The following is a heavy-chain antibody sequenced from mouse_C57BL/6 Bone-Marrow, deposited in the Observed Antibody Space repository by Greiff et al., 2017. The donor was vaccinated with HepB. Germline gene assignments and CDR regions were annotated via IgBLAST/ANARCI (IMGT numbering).Heavy chain of an antibody. D-gene: IGHD1-1*01. CDR1: GFTFSDYY. J-gene: IGHJ4*01. V-gene: IGHV5-16*01. CDR2: INYDGSSN. Sequence: LKESEGGLVQPGSSMKLSCTASGFTFSDYYMDWVRQVPEKGLEWVANINYDGSSNYYLDSLKSRFIISRDNAKNTLYLQMSSLKSEDTATFYCARGDGSSGGYAMDYWGQGTSVTVSS. CDR3: ARGDGSSGGYAMDY.